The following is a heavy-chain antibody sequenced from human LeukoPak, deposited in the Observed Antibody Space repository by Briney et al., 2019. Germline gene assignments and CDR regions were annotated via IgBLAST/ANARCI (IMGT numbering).Heavy chain of an antibody. V-gene: IGHV1-69*13. CDR1: GGTFSSYA. Sequence: ASVKVSCKASGGTFSSYAISWVRQAPGQGLEWMGGIIPIFGTANYAQKFQGRVTITADESTSTAYMELSSLRSEDTAVYYCARWDPQAAGPPHYFDYWGQGTLVTVSS. CDR2: IIPIFGTA. J-gene: IGHJ4*02. CDR3: ARWDPQAAGPPHYFDY. D-gene: IGHD6-13*01.